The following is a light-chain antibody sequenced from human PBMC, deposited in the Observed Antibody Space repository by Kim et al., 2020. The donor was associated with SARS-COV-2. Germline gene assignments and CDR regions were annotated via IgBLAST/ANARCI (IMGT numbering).Light chain of an antibody. CDR2: AAD. J-gene: IGKJ5*01. Sequence: SVGDRVTISCRASQSSSIYLNWYQQKPGKAPSLLIYAADTVQSGVSARFSGSGSGTNFTLTISSLQPEDCATYYCQESHTPPQITFGQGTRLEIK. CDR1: QSSSIY. V-gene: IGKV1-39*01. CDR3: QESHTPPQIT.